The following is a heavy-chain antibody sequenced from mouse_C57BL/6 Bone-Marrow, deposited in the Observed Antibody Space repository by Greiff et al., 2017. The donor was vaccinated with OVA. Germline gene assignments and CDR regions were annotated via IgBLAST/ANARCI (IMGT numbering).Heavy chain of an antibody. V-gene: IGHV1-64*01. D-gene: IGHD1-1*01. CDR2: INPNSGST. CDR3: ARDYYGSSYEWFAY. CDR1: GYTFTSYW. Sequence: VQLQQPGAELVKPGASVKLSCKASGYTFTSYWMRWVKQRPGQGLEWIGMINPNSGSTNYNEKFKNKATLTVDKSSSTAYMQLSSLTSEDSAVYYCARDYYGSSYEWFAYWGQGTRVTVSA. J-gene: IGHJ3*01.